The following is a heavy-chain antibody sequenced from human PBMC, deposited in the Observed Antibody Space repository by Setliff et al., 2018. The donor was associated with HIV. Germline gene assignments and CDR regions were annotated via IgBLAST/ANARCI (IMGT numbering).Heavy chain of an antibody. D-gene: IGHD2-21*02. CDR1: GYIFTMYT. V-gene: IGHV1-3*01. CDR2: INAGNGDT. Sequence: ASVKVSCKASGYIFTMYTMYWVRQAPGQRLEWMGWINAGNGDTQYSQNFQGRVTITRDTSANIGYMEVTRLRSEDTAIYYCARNGCSGHSYFCEHDYWGQGTLVTVSS. J-gene: IGHJ4*02. CDR3: ARNGCSGHSYFCEHDY.